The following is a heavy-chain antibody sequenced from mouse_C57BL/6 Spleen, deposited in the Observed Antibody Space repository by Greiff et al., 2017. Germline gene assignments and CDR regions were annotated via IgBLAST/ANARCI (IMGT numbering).Heavy chain of an antibody. CDR3: ARHDDLSFDY. Sequence: EVKLVESGGDLVKPGGSLKLSCAASGFTFSSYGMSWVRQTPDKRLEWVATISSGGSYTYYPDSVKGRFTISRDNAKNTLYLQMSSLKSEDTAMYYCARHDDLSFDYWGPGTTLTVSS. V-gene: IGHV5-6*01. D-gene: IGHD2-4*01. J-gene: IGHJ2*01. CDR1: GFTFSSYG. CDR2: ISSGGSYT.